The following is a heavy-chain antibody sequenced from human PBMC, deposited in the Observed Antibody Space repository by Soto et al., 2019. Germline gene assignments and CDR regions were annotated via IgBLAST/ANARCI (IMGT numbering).Heavy chain of an antibody. V-gene: IGHV2-5*02. Sequence: QITLKESGPTLVKPTQTLTLTCTFSGFSLNTGGEGVGWICQPPGKALEWLALIYWDDNKRYSPSLKNRLTLTKDTSKNQVVLTMTNMDPVDTATYYCAHRRISWLHFVGGYDYWGQGALVTVSS. CDR1: GFSLNTGGEG. CDR2: IYWDDNK. J-gene: IGHJ4*02. CDR3: AHRRISWLHFVGGYDY. D-gene: IGHD5-12*01.